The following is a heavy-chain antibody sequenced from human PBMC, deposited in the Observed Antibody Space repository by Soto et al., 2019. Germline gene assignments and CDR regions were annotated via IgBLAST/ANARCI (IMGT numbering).Heavy chain of an antibody. D-gene: IGHD6-13*01. CDR3: ARGYGSSSWYYYYYGMDF. V-gene: IGHV4-34*01. J-gene: IGHJ6*02. Sequence: PSQSLSLTCAVYGGCFSGSCWSWIRYPPGKGLECIGEINHSGSTNCNPSLKSRVTISVDTSKNQFSLKLSSVTAAETAVYYCARGYGSSSWYYYYYGMDFWGQGTTVT. CDR2: INHSGST. CDR1: GGCFSGSC.